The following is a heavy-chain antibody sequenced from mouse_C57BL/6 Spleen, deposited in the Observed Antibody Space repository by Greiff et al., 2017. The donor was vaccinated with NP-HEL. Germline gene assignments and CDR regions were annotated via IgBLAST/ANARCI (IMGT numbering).Heavy chain of an antibody. CDR1: GYTFTSYW. CDR3: AIIPSDGYYQGYYAMDY. Sequence: VQLQQSGAELVKPGASVKVSCKASGYTFTSYWMHWVKQRPGQGLEWIGRIHPSDSDTNYNQKFKGKATLTVDKSSSTAYMQLSSLTSEDSAVYYCAIIPSDGYYQGYYAMDYWGQGTSVTVSS. CDR2: IHPSDSDT. J-gene: IGHJ4*01. D-gene: IGHD2-3*01. V-gene: IGHV1-74*01.